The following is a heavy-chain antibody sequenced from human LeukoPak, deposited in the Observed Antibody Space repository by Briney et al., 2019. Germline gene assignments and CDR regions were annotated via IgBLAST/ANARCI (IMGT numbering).Heavy chain of an antibody. V-gene: IGHV3-7*01. J-gene: IGHJ4*02. CDR3: ARDSGLRAVDY. CDR1: GFTFSSYW. D-gene: IGHD2-15*01. Sequence: GGSLRLSCAASGFTFSSYWMTWLRQPPGKGLKWLTQIKHDGSERYYVDSVKGRFTISRDNTKNSLYLQMNNLRADDTAVYYCARDSGLRAVDYWGQGTLVTVSS. CDR2: IKHDGSER.